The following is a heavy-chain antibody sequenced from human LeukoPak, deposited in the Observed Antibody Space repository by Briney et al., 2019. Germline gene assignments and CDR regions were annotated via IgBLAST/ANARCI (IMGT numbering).Heavy chain of an antibody. Sequence: GGSLRLSCAASGFPFNSYSMNWVRQAPGKGLEWLSYITDTGSSIFYAESVKGRFTISRDNARNALYLQMNSLRAEDTAIYYCARDRPLSGYDFDSWGQGTLVTVSS. CDR1: GFPFNSYS. D-gene: IGHD5-12*01. J-gene: IGHJ4*02. CDR3: ARDRPLSGYDFDS. V-gene: IGHV3-48*01. CDR2: ITDTGSSI.